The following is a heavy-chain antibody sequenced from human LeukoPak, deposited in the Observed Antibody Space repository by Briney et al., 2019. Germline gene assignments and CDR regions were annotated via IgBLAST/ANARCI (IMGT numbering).Heavy chain of an antibody. CDR2: IRYDGSKK. J-gene: IGHJ4*02. V-gene: IGHV3-30*02. CDR1: GFTFASYA. D-gene: IGHD3-22*01. CDR3: AKDSFSYYYDSSGYPY. Sequence: GGSLRLSCAASGFTFASYAMHWVRQTPGKGLEWVAFIRYDGSKKYYADSVKGRFTISRDNSKNTLYLQMNSLRAEDTAVYYCAKDSFSYYYDSSGYPYWGQGTLVTVSS.